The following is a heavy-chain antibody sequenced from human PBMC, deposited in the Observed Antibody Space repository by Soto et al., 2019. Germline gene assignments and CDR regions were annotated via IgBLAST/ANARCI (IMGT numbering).Heavy chain of an antibody. J-gene: IGHJ6*02. CDR3: VIDRLIVAVSVGRMDV. Sequence: QVQLVQSGAEVKKPGTSVRVSCKASGDTFIGYSISWVRQAPGQGFEWMGWVIPTQRTTKYAQRFQGRVTMSVDQFASTTYMELSSLRPEDTALYYCVIDRLIVAVSVGRMDVWGQGTTVTVSS. D-gene: IGHD6-19*01. V-gene: IGHV1-69*01. CDR2: VIPTQRTT. CDR1: GDTFIGYS.